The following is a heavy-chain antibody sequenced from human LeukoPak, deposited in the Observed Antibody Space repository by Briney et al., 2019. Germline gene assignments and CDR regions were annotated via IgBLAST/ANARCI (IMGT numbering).Heavy chain of an antibody. Sequence: SETLSLTCTVSGGSISSYYWSWIRQPPGKGLEWIGEINHSGSTNYNPSLKSRVTISVDTSKNQFSLKLSSVTAADTAVNYCAIGSYYGSGSAYDYWGQGTLVTVSS. D-gene: IGHD3-10*01. CDR2: INHSGST. J-gene: IGHJ4*02. CDR3: AIGSYYGSGSAYDY. CDR1: GGSISSYY. V-gene: IGHV4-34*01.